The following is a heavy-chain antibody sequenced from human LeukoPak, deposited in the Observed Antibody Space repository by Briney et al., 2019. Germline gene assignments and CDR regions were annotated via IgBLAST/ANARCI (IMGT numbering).Heavy chain of an antibody. CDR3: ARHPFQYPFDH. CDR1: GASGSSDY. Sequence: PSETLSLTCTVSGASGSSDYWSWIRQSPGKGLEWIGYIYHSGHTMSNPSLKSRVSLSLDTSNNQFSLKLSSVTAADTAVYYCARHPFQYPFDHWGQGTVVSVSS. D-gene: IGHD2/OR15-2a*01. V-gene: IGHV4-59*08. J-gene: IGHJ5*02. CDR2: IYHSGHT.